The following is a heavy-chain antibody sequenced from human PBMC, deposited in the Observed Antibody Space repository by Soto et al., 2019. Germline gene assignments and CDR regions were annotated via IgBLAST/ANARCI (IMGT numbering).Heavy chain of an antibody. CDR3: ARGDYDFWSGYWFDP. V-gene: IGHV4-30-2*01. CDR2: IYHSGST. D-gene: IGHD3-3*01. CDR1: GGSISSCGYS. J-gene: IGHJ5*02. Sequence: PSETLSLTCAVSGGSISSCGYSWSWIRQPPGKGLEWIGYIYHSGSTYYNPSLKSRVTISVDRSKNQFSLKLSSVTAADTAVYYCARGDYDFWSGYWFDPWGQGTLVTVSS.